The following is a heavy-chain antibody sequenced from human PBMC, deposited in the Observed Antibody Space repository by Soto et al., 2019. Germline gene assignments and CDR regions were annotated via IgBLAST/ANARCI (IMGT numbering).Heavy chain of an antibody. D-gene: IGHD1-26*01. CDR3: ARIVVGATVDL. Sequence: XATLALTCSVSGDSVSSDRYFWTWIRQPPGKGLEWIAYISYTGDTNYNPSLKSRVTISVDTSRNQFSLTLTSVTAADTAVYLCARIVVGATVDLWGQGSLVTVSS. CDR2: ISYTGDT. CDR1: GDSVSSDRYF. V-gene: IGHV4-61*01. J-gene: IGHJ5*02.